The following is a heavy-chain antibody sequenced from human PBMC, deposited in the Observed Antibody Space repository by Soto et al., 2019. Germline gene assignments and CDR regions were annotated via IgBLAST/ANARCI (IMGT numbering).Heavy chain of an antibody. CDR2: IYYSGST. D-gene: IGHD2-15*01. Sequence: SETLSLTCTVSGGSISSYYWSWIRQPPGKGLEWIGYIYYSGSTNYNPSLKSRVTISVDTSKNQFSLKLSSVTAADTAVYYCARPRLACSGGSCYWFDPWGQGTLVTVSS. CDR3: ARPRLACSGGSCYWFDP. CDR1: GGSISSYY. V-gene: IGHV4-59*08. J-gene: IGHJ5*02.